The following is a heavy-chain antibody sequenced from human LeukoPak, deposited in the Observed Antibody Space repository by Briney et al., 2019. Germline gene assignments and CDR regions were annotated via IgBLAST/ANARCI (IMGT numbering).Heavy chain of an antibody. D-gene: IGHD3-16*01. CDR3: ARGLRAGFIEEVTSI. V-gene: IGHV1-2*02. Sequence: ASVKVSCKASAYSSTGYYMHWVRQAPGQGLEWMGWINPNSGGTNYAQKFQGRVTMTRDTSINAAYLELSRLTSEDTAVYYCARGLRAGFIEEVTSIWGQGTLVTVS. J-gene: IGHJ4*02. CDR1: AYSSTGYY. CDR2: INPNSGGT.